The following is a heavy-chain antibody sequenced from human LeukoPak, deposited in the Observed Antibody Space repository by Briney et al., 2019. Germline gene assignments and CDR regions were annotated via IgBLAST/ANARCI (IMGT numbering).Heavy chain of an antibody. CDR1: GFTFSSYA. Sequence: GGSLRLSCAASGFTFSSYAMSWVRQAPGKGLEWVSAISGSGGSTYYADSVKGRFTISRDNSKNTLYLQMNSLRAEDTAVYYCAKTTRSTGTTRYFDYWGQGTLVTVSS. V-gene: IGHV3-23*01. D-gene: IGHD1-1*01. J-gene: IGHJ4*02. CDR2: ISGSGGST. CDR3: AKTTRSTGTTRYFDY.